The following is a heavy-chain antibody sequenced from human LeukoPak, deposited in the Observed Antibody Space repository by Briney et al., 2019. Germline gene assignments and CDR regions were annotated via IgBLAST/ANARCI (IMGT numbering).Heavy chain of an antibody. D-gene: IGHD1-14*01. CDR1: GGSISSYC. CDR2: IYYNGIT. CDR3: ARHGRYDNRNYYFDY. Sequence: PSETLSLTCTVSGGSISSYCWSWIRQPPGKGLEWIGFIYYNGITNYNPSLKSGRTISLDTCKTQISLKLSSVTATDTDVYYCARHGRYDNRNYYFDYWGQGALVTVSS. J-gene: IGHJ4*02. V-gene: IGHV4-59*08.